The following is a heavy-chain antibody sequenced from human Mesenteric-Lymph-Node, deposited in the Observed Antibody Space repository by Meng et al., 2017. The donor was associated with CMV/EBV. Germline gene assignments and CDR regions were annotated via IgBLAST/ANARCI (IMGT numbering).Heavy chain of an antibody. V-gene: IGHV1-46*01. CDR1: GYAFTSYY. CDR2: INPSGGTI. J-gene: IGHJ4*02. Sequence: ASVKVSCKASGYAFTSYYMHWVRQAPGQGLEWMGIINPSGGTISNEQKFQGRVTLTKDTSTSTVYMELSSLIYEDTAVYYCARVAGYCGSTICYVGPYDNWGQGTLVTVS. CDR3: ARVAGYCGSTICYVGPYDN. D-gene: IGHD2-2*01.